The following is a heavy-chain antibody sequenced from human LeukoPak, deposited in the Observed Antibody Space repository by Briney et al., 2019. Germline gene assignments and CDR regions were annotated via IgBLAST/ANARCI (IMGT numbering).Heavy chain of an antibody. J-gene: IGHJ4*02. D-gene: IGHD5-12*01. CDR3: ARMSSGYSGYVFDY. Sequence: PSETLSLTCTVSGGSISSSSYCWGWIRQPPGKGLEWIGSIYYSGSTYYNPSLKSRVTISVDTSKNQFSLKLSSVTAADTAAYYCARMSSGYSGYVFDYWGQGTLVTVSS. CDR1: GGSISSSSYC. V-gene: IGHV4-39*01. CDR2: IYYSGST.